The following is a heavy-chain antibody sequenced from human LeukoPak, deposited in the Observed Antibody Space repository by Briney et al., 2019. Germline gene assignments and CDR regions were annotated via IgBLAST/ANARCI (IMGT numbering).Heavy chain of an antibody. Sequence: SVKVSCKASGGTFSSYATSWVRQAPGQGLEWMGGIIPIFGTANYAQKFQGRVTITADESTSTAYMELSSLRSEDTAVYYCARDVIVVVPAALNWSDPWGQGTLVTVSS. D-gene: IGHD2-2*01. CDR2: IIPIFGTA. CDR1: GGTFSSYA. CDR3: ARDVIVVVPAALNWSDP. V-gene: IGHV1-69*13. J-gene: IGHJ5*02.